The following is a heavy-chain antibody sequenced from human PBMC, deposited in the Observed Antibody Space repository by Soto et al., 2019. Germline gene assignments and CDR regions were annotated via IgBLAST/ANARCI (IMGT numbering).Heavy chain of an antibody. CDR1: GFTFSSYG. D-gene: IGHD6-19*01. Sequence: PGGSLRLSCAASGFTFSSYGMHWVRQAPGKGLEWVAVISYDGRNKYYADAVKGRSTISRDNSKNTLYLQMSSLRAEDTAVYYCVKDGSSGWPYFYDMDVWGQGTTVTVSS. CDR3: VKDGSSGWPYFYDMDV. CDR2: ISYDGRNK. J-gene: IGHJ6*02. V-gene: IGHV3-30*18.